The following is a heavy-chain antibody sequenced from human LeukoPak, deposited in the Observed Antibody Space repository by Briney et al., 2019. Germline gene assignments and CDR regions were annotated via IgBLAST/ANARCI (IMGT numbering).Heavy chain of an antibody. CDR1: GFTFSAYW. CDR2: VKYDGSTT. Sequence: GGSLRLSCAASGFTFSAYWMHWVRQAPGKGLVWVSRVKYDGSTTAYADSVKGRFTISRDNTRHILYLEMNSLRVEDTPVYYCTRDLNWLLFDYWGQGALVTVS. V-gene: IGHV3-74*01. D-gene: IGHD3/OR15-3a*01. CDR3: TRDLNWLLFDY. J-gene: IGHJ4*02.